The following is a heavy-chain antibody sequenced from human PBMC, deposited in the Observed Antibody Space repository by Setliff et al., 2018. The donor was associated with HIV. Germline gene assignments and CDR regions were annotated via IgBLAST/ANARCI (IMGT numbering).Heavy chain of an antibody. V-gene: IGHV3-7*01. Sequence: PGESLKISCVASRFTFNDYWMSWVRQAPGKGLEWVANIDRDGSETNYVDSVKGRFTIFRDNAKSSMYLQMNSLRAEDTAIYYCARKFRPGHGVGVWGQGTTVTVSS. CDR2: IDRDGSET. D-gene: IGHD3-10*01. J-gene: IGHJ6*02. CDR1: RFTFNDYW. CDR3: ARKFRPGHGVGV.